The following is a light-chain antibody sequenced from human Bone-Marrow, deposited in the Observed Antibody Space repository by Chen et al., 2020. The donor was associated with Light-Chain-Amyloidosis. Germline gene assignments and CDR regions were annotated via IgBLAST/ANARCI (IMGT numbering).Light chain of an antibody. Sequence: EIVLTQPPGTLSLSPGEGANLSCRASQTISSNYLTWYQQIFGQAPRLLIYGSSSRATDIPDRFPGSGSVTGFPLTFNRLQSEDFASYYCQHYGTSPLTFRGRTKVGI. J-gene: IGKJ4*01. CDR1: QTISSNY. CDR3: QHYGTSPLT. CDR2: GSS. V-gene: IGKV3-20*01.